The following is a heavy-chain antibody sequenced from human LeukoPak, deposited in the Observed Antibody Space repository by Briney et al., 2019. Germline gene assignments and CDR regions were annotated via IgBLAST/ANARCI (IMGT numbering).Heavy chain of an antibody. J-gene: IGHJ6*02. CDR1: GGSISSSTYY. V-gene: IGHV4-39*01. CDR2: IYYSRST. D-gene: IGHD5-18*01. CDR3: ARQSNVDTAMITYYYYGMDV. Sequence: SETLSLTCIVSGGSISSSTYYWGWIRQPPGKGLEWIGSIYYSRSTYYTPSLKSRVTIFVDTSKNQFSLKLSSVTAADTAVYYCARQSNVDTAMITYYYYGMDVWGQGTTVTVSS.